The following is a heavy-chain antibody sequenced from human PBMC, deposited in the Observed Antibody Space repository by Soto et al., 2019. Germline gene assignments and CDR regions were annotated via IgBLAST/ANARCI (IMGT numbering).Heavy chain of an antibody. Sequence: ASVKVSCKASGYTFTSYAMHWARQAPGQRLEWMGWINAGNGNTKYSQKFQGRVTITRDTSASTAYMELSSLRSEDTAVYYCARAFAGTTRRDAFDIWGQGTMVTVSS. V-gene: IGHV1-3*01. CDR3: ARAFAGTTRRDAFDI. CDR1: GYTFTSYA. D-gene: IGHD1-1*01. J-gene: IGHJ3*02. CDR2: INAGNGNT.